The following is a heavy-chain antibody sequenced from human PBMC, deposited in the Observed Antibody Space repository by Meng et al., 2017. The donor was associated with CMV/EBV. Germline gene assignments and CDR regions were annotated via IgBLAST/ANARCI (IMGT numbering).Heavy chain of an antibody. D-gene: IGHD3-3*01. J-gene: IGHJ3*02. CDR3: ARTYYDFWSGYYGADAFDI. CDR2: INPNSGGT. CDR1: GYTFTGYY. Sequence: ASVKVSCKASGYTFTGYYMHWVRQAPGQGLEWMGWINPNSGGTNYAQKFQGRVTMTRDTSISTAYMELSGLRSDDTAVYYCARTYYDFWSGYYGADAFDIWGQGTMVTVSS. V-gene: IGHV1-2*02.